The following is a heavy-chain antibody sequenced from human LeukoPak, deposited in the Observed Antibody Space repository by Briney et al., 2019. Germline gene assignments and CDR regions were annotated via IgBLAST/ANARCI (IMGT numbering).Heavy chain of an antibody. CDR2: VFNGAT. CDR3: ARDLDGSGSS. V-gene: IGHV4-39*06. D-gene: IGHD3-10*01. J-gene: IGHJ5*02. CDR1: GGSISSSIYY. Sequence: PSETLSLTCIVSGGSISSSIYYWAWVRQPPGKGLEWIGTVFNGATQYSPSLRSRVTISIDRSKNQFTLKLSSVTAADTAVYYCARDLDGSGSSWGQGTLVTVSS.